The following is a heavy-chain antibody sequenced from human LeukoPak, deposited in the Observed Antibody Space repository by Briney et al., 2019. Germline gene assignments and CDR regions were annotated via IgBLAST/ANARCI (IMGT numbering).Heavy chain of an antibody. CDR2: ISSSSSTI. Sequence: QPGGSLRLSCAASGFTFSSYAMSWVRQAPGKGLEWVSYISSSSSTIYYADSVKGRFTISRDNAKNSLYLQMNSLRAEDTAVYYCASGAEGYVFDPWGQGTLVTVSS. D-gene: IGHD5-12*01. CDR3: ASGAEGYVFDP. CDR1: GFTFSSYA. J-gene: IGHJ5*02. V-gene: IGHV3-48*01.